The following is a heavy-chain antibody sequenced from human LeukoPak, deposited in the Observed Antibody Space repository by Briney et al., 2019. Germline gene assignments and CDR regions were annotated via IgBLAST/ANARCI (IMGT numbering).Heavy chain of an antibody. V-gene: IGHV3-48*01. CDR2: ISISSSTI. CDR1: VFTFSSHN. D-gene: IGHD2-8*02. Sequence: GGPVRLSCAVSVFTFSSHNMNWLPQAPGKGLEWVSYISISSSTIYYADSVKGLFTISRDNSKNSLSLQMNNLRAEDTAVFYCGRKGYWTGSPCCQYWAQGTVVSVSS. CDR3: GRKGYWTGSPCCQY. J-gene: IGHJ4*02.